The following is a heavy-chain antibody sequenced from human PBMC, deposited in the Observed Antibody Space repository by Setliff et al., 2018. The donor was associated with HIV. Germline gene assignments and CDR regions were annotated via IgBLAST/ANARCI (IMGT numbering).Heavy chain of an antibody. CDR1: GVSISAYY. V-gene: IGHV4-59*01. J-gene: IGHJ3*01. CDR2: GYYSGTT. CDR3: ARDAELPGPPVHDAFDL. Sequence: PSETLSLTCTVSGVSISAYYWNWIRQSPGKGLEWIGFGYYSGTTYYNPSLKSRVTISVDTSKNHFSLKLTSVTAADTAVYFCARDAELPGPPVHDAFDLWGPGTMVTVSS. D-gene: IGHD1-1*01.